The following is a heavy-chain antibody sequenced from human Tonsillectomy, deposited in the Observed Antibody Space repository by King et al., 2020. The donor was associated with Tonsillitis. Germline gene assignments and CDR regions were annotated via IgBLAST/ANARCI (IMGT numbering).Heavy chain of an antibody. J-gene: IGHJ6*02. Sequence: VTLKESGPVLVKPTETLTLTCTVSGFSLSNARMGVSWIRQPPGKALEWLAHILSNDEKSYSTSLKSRLTISKDTSKSQVVLTMTNMDPVDTATYYCERIDKLVGLTEYYDSSGSYDCVMDVWGQGTTVTVSS. CDR1: GFSLSNARMG. V-gene: IGHV2-26*01. D-gene: IGHD3-22*01. CDR3: ERIDKLVGLTEYYDSSGSYDCVMDV. CDR2: ILSNDEK.